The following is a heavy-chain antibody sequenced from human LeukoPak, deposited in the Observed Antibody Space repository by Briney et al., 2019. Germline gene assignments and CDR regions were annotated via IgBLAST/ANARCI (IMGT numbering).Heavy chain of an antibody. CDR3: ARGPRRLVTWYFDL. CDR1: RFTFSDYV. Sequence: GGSLRLSCAASRFTFSDYVFNWLRQAPGKGLEWVAVISYDGGNKYYADSVRGRFTISRDNSKNTLYLQMNSLSPEDTAVYYCARGPRRLVTWYFDLWGRGTLVTVSS. V-gene: IGHV3-30-3*01. CDR2: ISYDGGNK. D-gene: IGHD3-9*01. J-gene: IGHJ2*01.